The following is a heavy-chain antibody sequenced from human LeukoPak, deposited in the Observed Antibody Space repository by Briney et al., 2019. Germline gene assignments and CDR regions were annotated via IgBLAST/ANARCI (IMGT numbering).Heavy chain of an antibody. V-gene: IGHV5-51*01. Sequence: GESLKISCKGSGYRFTSYWIGWVRPMPGKGLEWMGIIYPGDSDTRYSPSFQGQVTISADKSISTAYLQWSSLKASDTAMYYCARRLRSIAVAGPQGYYYYMDVWGKGTTVTVSS. CDR2: IYPGDSDT. CDR3: ARRLRSIAVAGPQGYYYYMDV. D-gene: IGHD6-19*01. J-gene: IGHJ6*03. CDR1: GYRFTSYW.